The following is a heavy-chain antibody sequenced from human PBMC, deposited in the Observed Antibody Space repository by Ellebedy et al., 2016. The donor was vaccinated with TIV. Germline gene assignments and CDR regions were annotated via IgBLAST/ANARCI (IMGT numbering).Heavy chain of an antibody. V-gene: IGHV1-46*04. CDR1: GYTFSSYY. CDR3: ARAQITMVRGIKGYYYYGMDV. D-gene: IGHD3-10*01. Sequence: AASVKVSCKASGYTFSSYYMHWVRQAPGQGLEWMGISNPSGGSTNYAQKLQGRITMTRDTSTSTVYMDLSSLRSEDTAVYYCARAQITMVRGIKGYYYYGMDVWGPGTTVTVSS. J-gene: IGHJ6*02. CDR2: SNPSGGST.